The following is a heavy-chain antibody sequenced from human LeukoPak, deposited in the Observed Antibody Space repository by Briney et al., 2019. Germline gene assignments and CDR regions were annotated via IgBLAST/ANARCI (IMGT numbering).Heavy chain of an antibody. J-gene: IGHJ1*01. D-gene: IGHD1-26*01. CDR2: IYYSGST. V-gene: IGHV4-59*08. Sequence: PSETLSLTCTVSGGSISSHYWSWIRQPPGKGPEWIGYIYYSGSTRYNPSLKSRVTISVDTSKNQISLKLGSVTAADTAVYYCARHDVAGATTDYFQHWGQGTLVTVSS. CDR3: ARHDVAGATTDYFQH. CDR1: GGSISSHY.